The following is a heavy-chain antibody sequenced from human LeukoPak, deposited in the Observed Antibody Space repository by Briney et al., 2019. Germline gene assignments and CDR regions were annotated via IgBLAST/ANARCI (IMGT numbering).Heavy chain of an antibody. D-gene: IGHD5-24*01. V-gene: IGHV1-69*13. CDR3: ATHTGGYNYWWFDI. CDR2: IIPVYGTA. J-gene: IGHJ5*02. CDR1: GGTFSNYP. Sequence: SVKVSRKASGGTFSNYPIIWVRLAPGRGLECLGGIIPVYGTANYAQMFHGRITLTAQESTATAYMELRRLTSDDTAMYFCATHTGGYNYWWFDIWGQGTLVTVSS.